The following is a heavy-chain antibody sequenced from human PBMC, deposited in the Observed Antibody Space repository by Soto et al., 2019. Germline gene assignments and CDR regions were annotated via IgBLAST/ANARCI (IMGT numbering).Heavy chain of an antibody. D-gene: IGHD5-12*01. CDR3: ARYSRDGYDLMDQNGHYHLDY. CDR2: IIPIFGTA. J-gene: IGHJ4*02. Sequence: QVQLVQSGAEVKKPGSSVKVSCKASGGTFSSYAISWVRQAPGQGLEWMGGIIPIFGTANYAQKFQGRITITADETTSTDYMELSHLRSEDTAVYYCARYSRDGYDLMDQNGHYHLDYWGQGPLVTVSS. V-gene: IGHV1-69*12. CDR1: GGTFSSYA.